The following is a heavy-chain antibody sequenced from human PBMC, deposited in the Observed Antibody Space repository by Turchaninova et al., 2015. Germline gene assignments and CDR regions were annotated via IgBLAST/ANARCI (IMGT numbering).Heavy chain of an antibody. CDR3: ARLFYDETAYFSLGAY. D-gene: IGHD1-26*01. Sequence: QVTLRESGPVVVKPTETFTLTCSVSGFCTTDPRMGVSWLRQSHGKPLEWLANSVSIDVESYNTSLKSRVTISKDTSGTQVVLTMTNMDPVDTGTYYCARLFYDETAYFSLGAYWGQGTPVIVSS. CDR1: GFCTTDPRMG. J-gene: IGHJ4*02. V-gene: IGHV2-26*01. CDR2: SVSIDVE.